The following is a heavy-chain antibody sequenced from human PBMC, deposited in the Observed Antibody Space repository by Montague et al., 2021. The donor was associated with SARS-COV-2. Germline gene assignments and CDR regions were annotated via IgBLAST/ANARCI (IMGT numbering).Heavy chain of an antibody. CDR2: INSSGRT. Sequence: TLSLTCSVSGGSMTSALYYWSWIRQRPGKGLEWIAYINSSGRTNYNLSLRSRLSISLDASNSQFSLKLSSVTAADTAVYYCARKDIALGYGVDAWGQGTTVTVSS. CDR3: ARKDIALGYGVDA. J-gene: IGHJ6*02. CDR1: GGSMTSALYY. D-gene: IGHD5-12*01. V-gene: IGHV4-31*03.